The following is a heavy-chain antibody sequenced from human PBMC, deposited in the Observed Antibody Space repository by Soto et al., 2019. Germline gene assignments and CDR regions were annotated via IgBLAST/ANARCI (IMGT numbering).Heavy chain of an antibody. J-gene: IGHJ5*02. CDR3: ASETMGSIFGAENWFHX. CDR2: INHSGST. Sequence: SDTLSLTFAVYGGSFSGYYWSWIRQPPGKGLEWIVEINHSGSTNYNQSLKSRVNISVETYKKKFSLKLSSVTAADTAVYYCASETMGSIFGAENWFHXWGQATLVTVSX. CDR1: GGSFSGYY. V-gene: IGHV4-34*01. D-gene: IGHD3-3*01.